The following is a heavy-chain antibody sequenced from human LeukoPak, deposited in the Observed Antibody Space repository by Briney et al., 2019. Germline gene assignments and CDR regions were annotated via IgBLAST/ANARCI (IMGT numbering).Heavy chain of an antibody. V-gene: IGHV3-7*01. CDR3: ARDHVVDGLVFDY. D-gene: IGHD2-15*01. Sequence: GGSLRLSCAASGFTFSSHWMSWVRQAPGKGLEWVANINQYGSERNYVDSVKGRFTISRDNAKSSLYLQMNSLRAEDTAIYYCARDHVVDGLVFDYWGQGTLVTISS. CDR1: GFTFSSHW. CDR2: INQYGSER. J-gene: IGHJ4*02.